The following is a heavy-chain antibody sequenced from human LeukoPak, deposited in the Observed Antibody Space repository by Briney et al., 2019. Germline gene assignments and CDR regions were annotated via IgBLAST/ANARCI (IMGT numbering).Heavy chain of an antibody. J-gene: IGHJ6*02. V-gene: IGHV4-39*02. CDR2: IYYNGRT. CDR1: GDSINNNNYY. Sequence: KPSETLSLTCTVSGDSINNNNYYWGWIRQPPGEGLEWIGNIYYNGRTYYSPSLKSRGTISVDTSNNQFSLKLSSVTAADTAVYYCARVSIALGDYYYGMDVWGQGTTVTVSS. D-gene: IGHD6-6*01. CDR3: ARVSIALGDYYYGMDV.